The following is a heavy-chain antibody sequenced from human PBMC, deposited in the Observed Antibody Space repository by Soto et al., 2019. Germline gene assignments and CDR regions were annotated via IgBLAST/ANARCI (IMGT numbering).Heavy chain of an antibody. J-gene: IGHJ5*02. V-gene: IGHV4-61*08. D-gene: IGHD3-22*01. CDR3: ARAHYYDSSGYYSNNWFDP. CDR1: GGSISSCGYY. Sequence: PSETLSLTCTVSGGSISSCGYYWSWIRQHPGKGLEWIGYIYYSGSTNYNPSLKSRVTISVDTSKNQFSLKLSSVTAADTAVYYCARAHYYDSSGYYSNNWFDPWGQGTLVTVSS. CDR2: IYYSGST.